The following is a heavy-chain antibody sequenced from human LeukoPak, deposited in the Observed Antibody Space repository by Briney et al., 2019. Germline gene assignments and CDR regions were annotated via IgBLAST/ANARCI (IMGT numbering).Heavy chain of an antibody. CDR1: GFIFNSYW. CDR2: INSDGSST. D-gene: IGHD6-19*01. J-gene: IGHJ2*01. V-gene: IGHV3-74*01. Sequence: PGESLRLSCAASGFIFNSYWMHWVRQAPGKGLVWVSHINSDGSSTSYADSVKGRFTFSRDNAKNTLYLQTNSLRAEDTAVYYCARGVAGTWYFDLWGRGTLVTVSS. CDR3: ARGVAGTWYFDL.